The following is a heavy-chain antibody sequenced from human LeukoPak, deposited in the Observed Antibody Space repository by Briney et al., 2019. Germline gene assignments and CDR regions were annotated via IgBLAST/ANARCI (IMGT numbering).Heavy chain of an antibody. V-gene: IGHV3-30*03. Sequence: PGRSLRLSCAASGFTFSSYGMHWVRQAPGKGLERVAVISYDGSNKYYADSVKGRFTISRDNSKNTLYLEMHSLRADDTALYYCARNSGYKGDAFDLWGQGTMVTVSS. CDR3: ARNSGYKGDAFDL. D-gene: IGHD5-12*01. CDR1: GFTFSSYG. J-gene: IGHJ3*01. CDR2: ISYDGSNK.